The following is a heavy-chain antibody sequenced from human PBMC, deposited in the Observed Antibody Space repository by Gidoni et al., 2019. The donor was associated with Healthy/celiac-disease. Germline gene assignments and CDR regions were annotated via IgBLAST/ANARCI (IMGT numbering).Heavy chain of an antibody. CDR1: GFTLTSYA. V-gene: IGHV3-23*01. Sequence: EVQLLESGGGLVQPGGSLRLSCAASGFTLTSYAMSWVRQAPGKGLEWVSAISGRGGSTYYADSVKGRFTISRDNSKNTLYLQMNSLRAEDTAVYYCAKEDSSSSHSYYYYGMDVWGQGTTVTVSS. CDR3: AKEDSSSSHSYYYYGMDV. D-gene: IGHD6-6*01. CDR2: ISGRGGST. J-gene: IGHJ6*02.